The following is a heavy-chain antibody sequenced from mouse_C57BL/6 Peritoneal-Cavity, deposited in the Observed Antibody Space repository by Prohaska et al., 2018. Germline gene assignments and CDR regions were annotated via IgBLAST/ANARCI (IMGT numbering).Heavy chain of an antibody. D-gene: IGHD1-1*01. Sequence: QIQFVQSGPELKKPGETVKISCKASVYTFTAYPMHWVKQAPGKGFKWMGWINTYSGETTYSDDFKGRFAFSLETSASTAYLQINNLKNEDTATYFCASPYGSNQFAYWCQGTLVTVSA. CDR2: INTYSGET. CDR1: VYTFTAYP. CDR3: ASPYGSNQFAY. J-gene: IGHJ3*01. V-gene: IGHV9-2*01.